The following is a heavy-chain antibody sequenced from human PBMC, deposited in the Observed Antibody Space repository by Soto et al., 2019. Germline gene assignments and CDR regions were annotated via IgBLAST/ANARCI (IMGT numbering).Heavy chain of an antibody. J-gene: IGHJ6*02. CDR3: AAASRSGLYYYGIDV. Sequence: SETLSLTCTVSGGSVSSGSYYWSWIRQPPGKGLEWIGYIYYSGSTNYNPSLKSRVTISVDTSKNQCSLKLRSVTAADTAAYYCAAASRSGLYYYGIDVWGQGTTVTVSS. D-gene: IGHD6-19*01. CDR1: GGSVSSGSYY. V-gene: IGHV4-61*01. CDR2: IYYSGST.